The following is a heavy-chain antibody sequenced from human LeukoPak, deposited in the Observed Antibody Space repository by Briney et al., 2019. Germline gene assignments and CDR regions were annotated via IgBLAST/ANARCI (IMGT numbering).Heavy chain of an antibody. CDR2: ISSNGGTT. CDR3: ASAVRWSSDY. CDR1: GFTFSSYG. V-gene: IGHV3-64*01. J-gene: IGHJ4*02. Sequence: PGGFLRPSCAASGFTFSSYGMVWVRQAPGKGLEYVSGISSNGGTTYSGNSAKGTFTISRDTAKDTLHLQKGSLRTEYMSVYYCASAVRWSSDYWGQGTLVTVAS. D-gene: IGHD4-23*01.